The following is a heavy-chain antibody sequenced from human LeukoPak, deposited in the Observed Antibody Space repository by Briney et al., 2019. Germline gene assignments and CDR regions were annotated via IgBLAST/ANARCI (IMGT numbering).Heavy chain of an antibody. CDR2: VRSKADGGTT. J-gene: IGHJ4*02. Sequence: GGSLRLSCAASGFTFSSAWMTWVRQAPGKGLEWVGRVRSKADGGTTDYAAPAKGRFTISRDDSKNTVLLQMDSLKTEDTAVYYCTTVRPGTSGYSYWGQGTLVTVSS. V-gene: IGHV3-15*01. CDR1: GFTFSSAW. CDR3: TTVRPGTSGYSY. D-gene: IGHD3-22*01.